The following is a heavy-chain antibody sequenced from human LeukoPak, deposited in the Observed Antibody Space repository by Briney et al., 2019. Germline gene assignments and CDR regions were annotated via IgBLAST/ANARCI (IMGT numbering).Heavy chain of an antibody. CDR1: GITLSNYG. J-gene: IGHJ4*02. CDR3: ARDLPGVGATTNYFDY. D-gene: IGHD1-26*01. Sequence: GGSLRLSCAVSGITLSNYGMSWVRQAPGKGLEWVSGINWNGGSTGYADSVKGRFTISRDNAKNSLYLQMNSLRAEDTALYYCARDLPGVGATTNYFDYWGQGTLVTVSS. V-gene: IGHV3-20*04. CDR2: INWNGGST.